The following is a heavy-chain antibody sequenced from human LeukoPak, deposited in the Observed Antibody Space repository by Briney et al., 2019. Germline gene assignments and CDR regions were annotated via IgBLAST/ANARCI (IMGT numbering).Heavy chain of an antibody. D-gene: IGHD4-17*01. CDR3: ARPVDHGDSPHAFDI. CDR1: GYSFTSYW. Sequence: GESLKISCKGSGYSFTSYWIGWVRQMPGKGLEWMGIIYPGDSDTRYSPSFQGQVTISADKSISTAYLQWSSLKASDTAMYYCARPVDHGDSPHAFDIWGQGTMVTVSS. CDR2: IYPGDSDT. J-gene: IGHJ3*02. V-gene: IGHV5-51*01.